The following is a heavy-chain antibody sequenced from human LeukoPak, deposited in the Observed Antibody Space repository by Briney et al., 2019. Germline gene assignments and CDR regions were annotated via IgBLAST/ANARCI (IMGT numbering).Heavy chain of an antibody. CDR2: IYPRGST. Sequence: SETLSLTCPVSGGSISNYYWSWIRQPAGKGLEWIGRIYPRGSTTYNPFFNREVPISPGPSQNHFPLKPATVPAADTAIYYWARGRYCTATTWDAGGDAFDIWGEGTMGTVSS. J-gene: IGHJ3*02. V-gene: IGHV4-4*07. CDR3: ARGRYCTATTWDAGGDAFDI. D-gene: IGHD2-8*02. CDR1: GGSISNYY.